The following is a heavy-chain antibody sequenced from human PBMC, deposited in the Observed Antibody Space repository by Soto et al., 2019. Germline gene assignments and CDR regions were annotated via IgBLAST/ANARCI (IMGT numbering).Heavy chain of an antibody. J-gene: IGHJ3*02. D-gene: IGHD3-9*01. Sequence: GASVKASCTASGYTFTGYYLHWVRQAPRQGLEGMGWINPNSGGTNYAQKFHGWVTITRDTSISTAYMELSRLRSDDTAVYYCARGQYDDILSGPTTNAFDIWGQGTMVTVSS. CDR1: GYTFTGYY. V-gene: IGHV1-2*04. CDR3: ARGQYDDILSGPTTNAFDI. CDR2: INPNSGGT.